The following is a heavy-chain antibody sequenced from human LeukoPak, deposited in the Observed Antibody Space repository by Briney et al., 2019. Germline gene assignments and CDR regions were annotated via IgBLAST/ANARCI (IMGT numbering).Heavy chain of an antibody. CDR2: ISSSSNYI. V-gene: IGHV3-21*01. D-gene: IGHD2-15*01. CDR1: GFTFRSYI. J-gene: IGHJ6*02. Sequence: GGSLRHSCAPSGFTFRSYIMIWVRQAPGKGLEWGSYISSSSNYIYNADSDKARFTMCRDNAEKSLYLKMNSLRVEDTAVYYSARDSEGYCSGGGCYYGMDVWGQGTTVTVSS. CDR3: ARDSEGYCSGGGCYYGMDV.